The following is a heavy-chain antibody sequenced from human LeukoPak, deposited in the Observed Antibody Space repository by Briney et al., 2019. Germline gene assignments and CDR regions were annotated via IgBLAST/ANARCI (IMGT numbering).Heavy chain of an antibody. CDR2: INPNSGGT. J-gene: IGHJ6*02. CDR1: GYTFTGYY. V-gene: IGHV1-2*04. CDR3: ARNGPSYHYYGMDF. D-gene: IGHD2-8*01. Sequence: ASVKVSCKASGYTFTGYYMHWLRQAPGQGLEWMGWINPNSGGTNYAQKFQGWVTMTRDTSISTAYMELSRLRSDDTAVYYCARNGPSYHYYGMDFWGQGTTVTVSS.